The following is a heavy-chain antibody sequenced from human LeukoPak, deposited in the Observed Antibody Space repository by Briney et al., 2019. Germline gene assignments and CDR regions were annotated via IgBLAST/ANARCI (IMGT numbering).Heavy chain of an antibody. CDR1: GYSISSGYY. CDR2: IYHSGST. D-gene: IGHD1-1*01. V-gene: IGHV4-38-2*02. J-gene: IGHJ6*03. Sequence: SETLSLTCTVSGYSISSGYYWGWIRQPPGKGLEWIGSIYHSGSTYYNPSLKSRVTISVDTSKNQFSLKLSSVTAADTPVYYCAGGTEGYYMDVWGKGTTVTVSS. CDR3: AGGTEGYYMDV.